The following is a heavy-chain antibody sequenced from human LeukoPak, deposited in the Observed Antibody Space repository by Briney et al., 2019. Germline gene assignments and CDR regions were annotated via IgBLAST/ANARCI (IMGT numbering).Heavy chain of an antibody. Sequence: GGSLRLSCAASVFTVSSNYMSWVRQAPGKGLEWVSVIYSGGSTYYADSVKGRFTISRDNSKNTLYLQMNSLRAEDTAVYYCARDSRYYDSSGLDYWGQGTLVTVSS. CDR3: ARDSRYYDSSGLDY. CDR1: VFTVSSNY. V-gene: IGHV3-66*01. D-gene: IGHD3-22*01. J-gene: IGHJ4*02. CDR2: IYSGGST.